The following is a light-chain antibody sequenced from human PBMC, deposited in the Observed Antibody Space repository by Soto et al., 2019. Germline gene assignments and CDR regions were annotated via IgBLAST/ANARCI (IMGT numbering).Light chain of an antibody. J-gene: IGLJ1*01. CDR1: SSDIGGYNY. CDR2: EVS. CDR3: SSYTITTALV. Sequence: QSVRTQPPSASGSPGQSVTISCTGTSSDIGGYNYVSWYQQHPGKAPELMIYEVSKRPSGVPDRFSGSKSGNTASLTISGLQAEDEADYYCSSYTITTALVFGTGTKVTVL. V-gene: IGLV2-8*01.